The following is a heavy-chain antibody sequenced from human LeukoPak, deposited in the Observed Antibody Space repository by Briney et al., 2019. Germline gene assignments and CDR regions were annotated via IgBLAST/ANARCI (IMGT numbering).Heavy chain of an antibody. V-gene: IGHV3-21*01. CDR2: ISSSSSYI. CDR3: ARAGDYDSSGYYYGHDAFDI. D-gene: IGHD3-22*01. Sequence: PGGSLRLSCAASGFTVSSNYMSWVRQAPGKGLEGVSSISSSSSYIYYADSVKGRFTISRDNAKNSLYLQMNSLRAEDTAVYYCARAGDYDSSGYYYGHDAFDIWGQGTMVTVSS. CDR1: GFTVSSNY. J-gene: IGHJ3*02.